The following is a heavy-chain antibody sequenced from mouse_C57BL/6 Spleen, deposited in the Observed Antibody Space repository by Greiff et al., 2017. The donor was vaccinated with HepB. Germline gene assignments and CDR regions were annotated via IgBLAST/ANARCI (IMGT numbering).Heavy chain of an antibody. J-gene: IGHJ3*01. CDR2: INPGSGGT. V-gene: IGHV1-54*01. Sequence: QVQLQQSGAELVRPGTSVKVSCKASGYAFTNYLIEWVKQRPGQGLEWIGVINPGSGGTNYNEKFKGKATLTADKSSSTAYMQLSSLTSEDSAVYFCARMGYDYDGPFAYWGQGTLVTVSA. CDR1: GYAFTNYL. CDR3: ARMGYDYDGPFAY. D-gene: IGHD2-4*01.